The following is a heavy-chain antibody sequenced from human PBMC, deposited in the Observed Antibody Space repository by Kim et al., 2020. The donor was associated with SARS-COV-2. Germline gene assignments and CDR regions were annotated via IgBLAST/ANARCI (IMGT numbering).Heavy chain of an antibody. V-gene: IGHV4-34*01. D-gene: IGHD2-2*01. CDR2: INHSGSP. J-gene: IGHJ4*02. CDR1: GGSFSGYY. Sequence: SETLSLTCAVYGGSFSGYYWSWIRQPPGKGLEWIGEINHSGSPNYNPSLKSRVTISVDTSNNQFSLKLSPVTAADTAVYYCARGIGGIVVVPAVGIEASLDYWGQGTLVTVSS. CDR3: ARGIGGIVVVPAVGIEASLDY.